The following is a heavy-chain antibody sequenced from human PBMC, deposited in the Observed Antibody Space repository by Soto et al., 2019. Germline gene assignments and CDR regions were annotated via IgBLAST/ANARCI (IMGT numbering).Heavy chain of an antibody. CDR2: ISYDGSNK. D-gene: IGHD6-13*01. CDR3: AKAVYSSSWDDFDY. V-gene: IGHV3-30*18. J-gene: IGHJ4*02. Sequence: GGSLRLSCAASGFTFSSYGMHWVRQAPGKGLEWVAVISYDGSNKYYADSVKGRFTISRDNSKNTLYLQMNSLRAEDTAVYYCAKAVYSSSWDDFDYWGQGTLVTVSS. CDR1: GFTFSSYG.